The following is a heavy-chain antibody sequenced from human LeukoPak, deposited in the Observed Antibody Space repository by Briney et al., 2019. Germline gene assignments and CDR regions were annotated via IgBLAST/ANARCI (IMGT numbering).Heavy chain of an antibody. CDR2: ISHDADNK. Sequence: GGSLRLSCAVSGFIFSTYAMHWVRQAPGKGLEWVAVISHDADNKYYVDSVKGRFTASRDNSKNTLYLQMNSLRTEDTAVFFCARGLPGGDSRGDYFYWGQGALVTVSS. J-gene: IGHJ4*02. CDR3: ARGLPGGDSRGDYFY. D-gene: IGHD3-22*01. V-gene: IGHV3-30-3*01. CDR1: GFIFSTYA.